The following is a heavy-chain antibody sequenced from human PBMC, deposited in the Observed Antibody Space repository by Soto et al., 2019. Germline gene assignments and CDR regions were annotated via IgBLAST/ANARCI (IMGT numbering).Heavy chain of an antibody. Sequence: SETLSLTCTVSGGSISRYYWSWIRQPPGKGLEWIGYIYYSGSTNYNPSLKSRVTMSVDTSRNQFSLQLSSVTAADTAVYYCARDAGATYFDNWGQGTLVTVSS. CDR3: ARDAGATYFDN. CDR2: IYYSGST. J-gene: IGHJ4*02. V-gene: IGHV4-59*01. CDR1: GGSISRYY.